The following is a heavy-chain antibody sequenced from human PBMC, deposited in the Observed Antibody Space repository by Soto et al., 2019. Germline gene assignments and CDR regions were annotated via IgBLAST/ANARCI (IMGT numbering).Heavy chain of an antibody. D-gene: IGHD2-8*01. J-gene: IGHJ4*02. CDR1: GASVSRYY. CDR2: LYSSGST. CDR3: ARRVSAYYDF. Sequence: QVQLQESGPGLVKPSETLSLTCTVSGASVSRYYVAWIRQSPGKGLEWIGVLYSSGSTNYNSSLKSRVTISVDTSKTQFSLRLSSVTAADTAVYYCARRVSAYYDFWGQGTRVTVSS. V-gene: IGHV4-59*02.